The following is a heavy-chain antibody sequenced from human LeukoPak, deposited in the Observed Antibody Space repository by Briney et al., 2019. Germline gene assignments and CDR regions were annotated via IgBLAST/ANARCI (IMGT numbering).Heavy chain of an antibody. Sequence: PGGSLRLSCAASGFTVSSNYMNWVRQAPGKGLEWVSVIYSVGSTYYADSVKDRFTISRDNSKNTLYLQMNNLRAEDTAVYYCARDRIAARHFDYWGQGTLVTVSS. V-gene: IGHV3-66*01. CDR1: GFTVSSNY. D-gene: IGHD6-6*01. CDR3: ARDRIAARHFDY. J-gene: IGHJ4*02. CDR2: IYSVGST.